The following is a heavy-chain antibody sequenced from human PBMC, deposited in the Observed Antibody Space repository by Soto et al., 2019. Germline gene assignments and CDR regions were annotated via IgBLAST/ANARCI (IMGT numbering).Heavy chain of an antibody. CDR3: AFGNLSYYFDF. J-gene: IGHJ4*02. CDR1: GFTFSSYW. D-gene: IGHD3-16*01. CDR2: IKQDGSEK. Sequence: GXLRLSCASSGFTFSSYWMSWVRQAPGKGLEWVANIKQDGSEKYYVDSVKGRSTISRDNAKNSLYLQMNSLRAEDTAVYHCAFGNLSYYFDFWGQGTPVTVSS. V-gene: IGHV3-7*01.